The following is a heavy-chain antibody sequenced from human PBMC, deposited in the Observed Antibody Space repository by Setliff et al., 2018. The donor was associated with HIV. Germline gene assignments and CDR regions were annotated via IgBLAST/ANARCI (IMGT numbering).Heavy chain of an antibody. CDR1: GGTFSIYA. CDR2: IIPIFGIP. J-gene: IGHJ5*02. D-gene: IGHD3-22*01. CDR3: ARDREGVRLSMIIEGPFDP. Sequence: SVKVSCKASGGTFSIYAISWVRQAPGQGLEWMGGIIPIFGIPNYAQKFQGRVTITADESTSTAYMELSSLRSDDTAVYYCARDREGVRLSMIIEGPFDPWGQGTLVTVS. V-gene: IGHV1-69*13.